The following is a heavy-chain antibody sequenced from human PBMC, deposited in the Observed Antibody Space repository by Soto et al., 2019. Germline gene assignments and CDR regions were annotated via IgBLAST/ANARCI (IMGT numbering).Heavy chain of an antibody. V-gene: IGHV1-2*04. CDR1: VYTFTGYY. Sequence: ASVKVSCKASVYTFTGYYMHWVRQAPGQGLEWMGWINPNSGGTNYAQKFQGWVTMTRDTSISTAYMELSRLRSDDTAVYYCARGGYYDSSGSRNYHYYGMNVWGQGTTVTVSS. CDR3: ARGGYYDSSGSRNYHYYGMNV. D-gene: IGHD3-22*01. CDR2: INPNSGGT. J-gene: IGHJ6*02.